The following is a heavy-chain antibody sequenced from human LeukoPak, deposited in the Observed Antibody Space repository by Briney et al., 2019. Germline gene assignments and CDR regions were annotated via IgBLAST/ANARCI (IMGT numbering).Heavy chain of an antibody. Sequence: GGSLRLSCAASGFTFSSYGMHWVRQAPGKGLEWVAVISYDGSNKYYADSVKGRFTISRDNSRNTLYMQLNSLRAEDTAVYYCVRLGFCSGGNCFSSPDGMDVWGQGTTVTVSS. J-gene: IGHJ6*02. D-gene: IGHD2-15*01. CDR1: GFTFSSYG. CDR2: ISYDGSNK. V-gene: IGHV3-30*03. CDR3: VRLGFCSGGNCFSSPDGMDV.